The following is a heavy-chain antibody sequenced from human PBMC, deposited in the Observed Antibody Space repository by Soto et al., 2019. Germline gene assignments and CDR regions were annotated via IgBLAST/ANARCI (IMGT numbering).Heavy chain of an antibody. V-gene: IGHV3-15*01. J-gene: IGHJ4*02. D-gene: IGHD3-22*01. CDR1: GFTFSNAW. CDR2: IKSKTDGGTT. Sequence: EVQLVESGGGLVKPGGSLRLSCAASGFTFSNAWMSWVRQAPGKGLEWVGRIKSKTDGGTTDYAAPVKGRFTISRDDSKNTLYLQMNSLKTEDTAVYYCTTDGTLRYSYDSSGYYCWGQGTLVTVSS. CDR3: TTDGTLRYSYDSSGYYC.